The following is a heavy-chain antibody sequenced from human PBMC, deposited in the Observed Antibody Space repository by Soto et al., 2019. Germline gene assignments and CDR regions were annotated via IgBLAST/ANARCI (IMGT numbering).Heavy chain of an antibody. V-gene: IGHV3-30-3*01. CDR3: ARDEQWLVPNFDY. CDR2: ISYDGSNK. D-gene: IGHD6-19*01. Sequence: QVQLVESGGGVVQPGRSPRLSCAASGFTFSSYAMHWVRQAPGKGLEWVAVISYDGSNKYYADSVKGRFTISRDNSKNTLYLQMNSLRAEDTAVYYCARDEQWLVPNFDYWGQGTLVTVSS. CDR1: GFTFSSYA. J-gene: IGHJ4*02.